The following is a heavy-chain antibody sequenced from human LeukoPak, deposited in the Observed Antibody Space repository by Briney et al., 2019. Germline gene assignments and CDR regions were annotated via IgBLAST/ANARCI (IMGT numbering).Heavy chain of an antibody. D-gene: IGHD3-10*01. CDR1: GGSFSGYY. CDR3: ASSLYGSVDY. CDR2: INHSGST. J-gene: IGHJ4*02. Sequence: SETLSLTCAVYGGSFSGYYWSWIRQPPGRGLEWIGEINHSGSTNYNPSLKSRVTISVDTSKNQFSLKLSSVTAAGTAVYYCASSLYGSVDYWGQGTLVTVSS. V-gene: IGHV4-34*01.